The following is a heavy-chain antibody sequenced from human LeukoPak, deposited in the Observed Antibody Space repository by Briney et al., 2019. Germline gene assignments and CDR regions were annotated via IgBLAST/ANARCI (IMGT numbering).Heavy chain of an antibody. CDR1: GFTFSSYG. Sequence: GGSLRLSCAASGFTFSSYGMHWVRQAPGKGLEWVAFIRYDGSNKYYADSVKGRFAISRDNSKNTLYLQMNSLRAEDAAAYYCVRARGAGPGAHFDYWGQGTLVTVSS. CDR2: IRYDGSNK. V-gene: IGHV3-30*02. J-gene: IGHJ4*02. CDR3: VRARGAGPGAHFDY. D-gene: IGHD3-10*01.